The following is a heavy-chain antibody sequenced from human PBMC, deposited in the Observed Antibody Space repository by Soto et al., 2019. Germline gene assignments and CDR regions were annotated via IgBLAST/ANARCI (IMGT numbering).Heavy chain of an antibody. CDR1: GYTFVDYG. Sequence: QVQLVQSGVEVKKPGASVKVSCKASGYTFVDYGFSWVRQAPGQGLEWMGWISPYNGNTHYVETFQGRVTMTTDTSTSTAFMELRTLTSEDPAVYYCARVPTPTHGDSNKNNFLDPWGQVTLVTVSS. D-gene: IGHD3-10*01. CDR3: ARVPTPTHGDSNKNNFLDP. CDR2: ISPYNGNT. J-gene: IGHJ5*02. V-gene: IGHV1-18*04.